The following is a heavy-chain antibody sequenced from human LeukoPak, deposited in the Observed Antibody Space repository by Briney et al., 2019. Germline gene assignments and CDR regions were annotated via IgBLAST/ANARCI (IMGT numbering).Heavy chain of an antibody. CDR2: IKQDGSEK. CDR1: GFTFSSYW. V-gene: IGHV3-7*03. D-gene: IGHD4-17*01. J-gene: IGHJ4*02. Sequence: GGSLRLSCAASGFTFSSYWMSWVRQAPGKGLEWVANIKQDGSEKYYVDSVKGRFTISRDNAKNSLYLQMNSLRAEDTAIYYCAKDQGHDYAPLGSATQFYWGQGALVTVSS. CDR3: AKDQGHDYAPLGSATQFY.